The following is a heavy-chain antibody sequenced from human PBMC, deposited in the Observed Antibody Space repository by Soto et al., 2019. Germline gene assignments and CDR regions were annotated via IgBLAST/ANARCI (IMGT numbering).Heavy chain of an antibody. CDR1: GGSSSSYY. V-gene: IGHV4-59*01. D-gene: IGHD6-19*01. J-gene: IGHJ6*03. Sequence: SETLSLTCTVSGGSSSSYYRSWIRQPPGKGLEWIGYIYYSGSTNYNPSLKSRVTISVDTSKNQFSLKLSSVTAADTAVYYCARVGAAVAGLYYYYMDVLGKGTTVTVSS. CDR2: IYYSGST. CDR3: ARVGAAVAGLYYYYMDV.